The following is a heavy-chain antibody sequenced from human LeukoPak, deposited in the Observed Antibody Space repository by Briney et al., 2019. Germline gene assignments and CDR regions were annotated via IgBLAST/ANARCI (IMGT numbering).Heavy chain of an antibody. V-gene: IGHV1-18*01. J-gene: IGHJ4*02. D-gene: IGHD3-22*01. CDR2: IRAYNGNT. Sequence: GASVKVSCKASGYTFTSYGISWVRQAPGQGLEWMGWIRAYNGNTNYAQKLQGRVTMTTDTSTSTAYMELRSLRSDDTAVYYCARTEVLPDYYDNSGGFDYWGQGILVTVSS. CDR1: GYTFTSYG. CDR3: ARTEVLPDYYDNSGGFDY.